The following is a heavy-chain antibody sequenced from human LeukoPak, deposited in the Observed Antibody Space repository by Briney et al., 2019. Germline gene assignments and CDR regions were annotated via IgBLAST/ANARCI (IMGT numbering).Heavy chain of an antibody. Sequence: SQTLSLTCTVSGGSISSGSYYWSWIRQPAGKGLEWIGRIYISGSTSYNPSLKSRVTISVDTSKNQFSLKLSSVTAADTAVYYCAGSSGWRPFDYWGQGTLVTVSS. V-gene: IGHV4-61*02. D-gene: IGHD6-19*01. CDR3: AGSSGWRPFDY. J-gene: IGHJ4*02. CDR2: IYISGST. CDR1: GGSISSGSYY.